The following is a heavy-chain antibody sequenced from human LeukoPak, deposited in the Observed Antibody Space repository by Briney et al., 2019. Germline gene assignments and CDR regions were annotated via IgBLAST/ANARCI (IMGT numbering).Heavy chain of an antibody. D-gene: IGHD2-15*01. CDR1: GGTFSSYA. CDR2: IIPIFGIA. V-gene: IGHV1-69*04. Sequence: GSSVKVSYKASGGTFSSYAISWVRQAPGQGLEWMGRIIPIFGIANYAQKFQGRVTITADKSTSTAYMELSSLRSEDTAVYYCAGLVVVAATTVFDYWGQGTLVTVSS. CDR3: AGLVVVAATTVFDY. J-gene: IGHJ4*02.